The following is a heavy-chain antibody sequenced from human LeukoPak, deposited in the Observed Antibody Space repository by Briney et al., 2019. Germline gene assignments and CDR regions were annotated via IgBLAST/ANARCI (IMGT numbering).Heavy chain of an antibody. Sequence: SETLSLTCSVSGYSISSGYYWGWIRQPPGKGLEWIGSIYQSGSTYYNPSLKSRVTISVDTSKNQLSLKLSSVTAADTAVYYCARLAWGRLDYWGQGILVTVSS. D-gene: IGHD7-27*01. CDR3: ARLAWGRLDY. CDR1: GYSISSGYY. J-gene: IGHJ4*02. V-gene: IGHV4-38-2*02. CDR2: IYQSGST.